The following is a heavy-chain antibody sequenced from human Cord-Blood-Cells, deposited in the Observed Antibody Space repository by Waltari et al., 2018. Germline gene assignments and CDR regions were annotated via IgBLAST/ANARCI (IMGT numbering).Heavy chain of an antibody. Sequence: QVQLQESGPGLVKPSGTLSLTCAVSVGSISSRNWLRWVRQPPGKGLEWIGEIYHSGSTNYNPSLKSRFTIAVDKSKNQFYLKLSSVTAADTAVYYCARDQAGATTFYYYYYGMDVWGQGTTVTVSS. D-gene: IGHD1-26*01. J-gene: IGHJ6*02. CDR2: IYHSGST. CDR3: ARDQAGATTFYYYYYGMDV. V-gene: IGHV4-4*02. CDR1: VGSISSRNW.